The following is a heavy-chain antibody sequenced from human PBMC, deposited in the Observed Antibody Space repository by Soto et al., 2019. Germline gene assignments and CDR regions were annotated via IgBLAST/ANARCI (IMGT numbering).Heavy chain of an antibody. CDR1: GYSVTSYC. CDR2: IYPGDSDT. D-gene: IGHD5-18*01. J-gene: IGHJ5*02. V-gene: IGHV5-51*01. CDR3: AYVHTPKRWFDP. Sequence: GESLKISCKGSGYSVTSYCIGWLRQMPGKRMEWMGIIYPGDSDTSYSPSFQGQVTISADKSISTAYLQWSSLKASDTAMYYCAYVHTPKRWFDPWGQGTLVTVAS.